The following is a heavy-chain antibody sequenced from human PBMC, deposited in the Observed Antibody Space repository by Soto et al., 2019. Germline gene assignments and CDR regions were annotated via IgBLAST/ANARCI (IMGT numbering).Heavy chain of an antibody. Sequence: SVKVSCKASGFTFTSSAVQWVRQARGQRLEWIGWIVVGSGNTNYAQKFQERVTITRDMSTSTAYMELSSLRSEDTAVYSCAAFGSIAAAGTLDYWGQGTLVTVSS. D-gene: IGHD6-13*01. J-gene: IGHJ4*02. CDR3: AAFGSIAAAGTLDY. CDR2: IVVGSGNT. V-gene: IGHV1-58*01. CDR1: GFTFTSSA.